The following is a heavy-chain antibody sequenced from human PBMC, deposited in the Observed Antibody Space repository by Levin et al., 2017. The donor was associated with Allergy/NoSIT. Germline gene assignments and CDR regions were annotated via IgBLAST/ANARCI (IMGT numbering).Heavy chain of an antibody. V-gene: IGHV5-51*01. D-gene: IGHD2-15*01. CDR1: GYSFISYW. CDR3: AKIDSHSGYGLNV. Sequence: PKASVKVSCQGSGYSFISYWIAWVRQMPGKGLEWMGSVYPADSDATYNPSFLGQVSISVDKSLRTAYLQWSRLKPSDTAMYYCAKIDSHSGYGLNVWGQGTTVTVSS. CDR2: VYPADSDA. J-gene: IGHJ6*02.